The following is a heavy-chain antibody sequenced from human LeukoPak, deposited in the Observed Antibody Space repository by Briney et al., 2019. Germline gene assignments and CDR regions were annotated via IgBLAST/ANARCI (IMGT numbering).Heavy chain of an antibody. CDR2: IFYTGST. V-gene: IGHV4-39*07. CDR1: GASMSGSSNY. CDR3: ARALVAGDFDY. D-gene: IGHD6-19*01. J-gene: IGHJ4*02. Sequence: SETLSLTCIVSGASMSGSSNYWGWIRQPPGKGLEWIGNIFYTGSTYYNPSLKSRVTISVDTSKNQFSLKLSSVTAADTAVYYCARALVAGDFDYWGQGTLVTVSS.